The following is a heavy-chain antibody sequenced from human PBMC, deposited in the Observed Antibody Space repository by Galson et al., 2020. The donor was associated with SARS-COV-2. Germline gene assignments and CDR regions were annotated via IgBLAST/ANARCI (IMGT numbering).Heavy chain of an antibody. D-gene: IGHD3-10*01. CDR1: GFTFSSYS. CDR3: AREGGVWFGELTLNEGWFDP. CDR2: ISSTSGYI. J-gene: IGHJ5*02. V-gene: IGHV3-21*01. Sequence: NSGGSLRLSCTASGFTFSSYSMNWVRQAPGKGLEWVASISSTSGYIYYADSVKGRFTISRDNAKKSLYLQMNSLRAEDTAVYYCAREGGVWFGELTLNEGWFDPWGQGTLVTVSS.